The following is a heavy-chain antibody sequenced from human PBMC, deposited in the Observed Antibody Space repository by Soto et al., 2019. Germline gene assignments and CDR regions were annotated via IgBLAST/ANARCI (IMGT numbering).Heavy chain of an antibody. CDR2: MNPSTGNT. J-gene: IGHJ5*02. V-gene: IGHV1-8*01. CDR1: GYTFTSYD. D-gene: IGHD6-19*01. Sequence: GASVKVSCKASGYTFTSYDIIWVRQATGQGLEWMGWMNPSTGNTDSAEKFQGRLTMTRNTSISTVYMELSSLSFEDTAVYYCARGRIIVAGGFDPWGQGPLVTVSS. CDR3: ARGRIIVAGGFDP.